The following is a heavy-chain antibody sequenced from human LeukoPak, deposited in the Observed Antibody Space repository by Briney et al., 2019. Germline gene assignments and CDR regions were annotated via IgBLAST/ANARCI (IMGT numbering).Heavy chain of an antibody. D-gene: IGHD2-2*01. V-gene: IGHV4-59*08. CDR1: GGSISSYY. CDR3: ARRHRSSTSCYLDY. Sequence: SETLSLTCTVSGGSISSYYWSWIRQPPGKGLEWIGYIYYSGSTNYNPSLKSRVTISVDTSKNQFSLKLSSVTAADTAVYYCARRHRSSTSCYLDYWGQGTLVTVSS. J-gene: IGHJ4*02. CDR2: IYYSGST.